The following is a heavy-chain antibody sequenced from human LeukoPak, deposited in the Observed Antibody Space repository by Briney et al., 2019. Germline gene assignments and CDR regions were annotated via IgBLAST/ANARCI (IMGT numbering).Heavy chain of an antibody. J-gene: IGHJ4*02. V-gene: IGHV3-9*01. CDR2: ISWNSGSI. CDR1: GFTFDDYA. Sequence: SLRLSCAASGFTFDDYAMHWDRQAPGKGLAWVSGISWNSGSIGYADSVKGRFTISRDNAKNSLYLQMNSLRAEDTAVYYCARGREYYFDYWGQGTLVTVSS. CDR3: ARGREYYFDY.